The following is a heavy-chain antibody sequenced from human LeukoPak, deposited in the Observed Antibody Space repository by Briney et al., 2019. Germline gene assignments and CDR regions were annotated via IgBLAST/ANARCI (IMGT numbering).Heavy chain of an antibody. V-gene: IGHV1-18*01. Sequence: ASVKVSCKASGYTFTTYGISWVRQAPGQGLEWMGWISAYNGNTKYAQKFQGRVTMTTDTSTSTAYMELRSLRTDDTAVYYCARGRLGSDFAYYYNYMDVWGRGTTVTVSS. CDR1: GYTFTTYG. CDR3: ARGRLGSDFAYYYNYMDV. D-gene: IGHD1-26*01. J-gene: IGHJ6*03. CDR2: ISAYNGNT.